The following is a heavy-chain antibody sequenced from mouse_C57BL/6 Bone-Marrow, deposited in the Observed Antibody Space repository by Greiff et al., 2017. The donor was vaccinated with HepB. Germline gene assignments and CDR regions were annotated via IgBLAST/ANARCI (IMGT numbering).Heavy chain of an antibody. CDR1: GFTFSSYG. CDR2: ISSGGSYT. J-gene: IGHJ3*01. V-gene: IGHV5-6*01. CDR3: ARPSNYVGPWFAY. D-gene: IGHD2-5*01. Sequence: SGGDLVKPGGSLKLSCAASGFTFSSYGMSWVRQTPDKRLEWVATISSGGSYTYYPDSVKGRFTISRDNAKNTLYLQMSSLKSEDTAMYYCARPSNYVGPWFAYWGQGTLVTVSA.